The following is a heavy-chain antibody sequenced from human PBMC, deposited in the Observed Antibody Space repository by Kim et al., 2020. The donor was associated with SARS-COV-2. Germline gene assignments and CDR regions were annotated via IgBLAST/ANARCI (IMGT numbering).Heavy chain of an antibody. Sequence: PTYAQGFTGRFVFSVDTSVSTAYLQISSLKAEDTAVYYCASYGSGSYFDYWGQGTLVTVSS. J-gene: IGHJ4*02. CDR2: P. CDR3: ASYGSGSYFDY. V-gene: IGHV7-4-1*02. D-gene: IGHD3-10*01.